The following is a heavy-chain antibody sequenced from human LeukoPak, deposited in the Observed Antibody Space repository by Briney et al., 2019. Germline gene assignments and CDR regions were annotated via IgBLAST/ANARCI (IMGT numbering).Heavy chain of an antibody. CDR1: GFTFSSYG. Sequence: PGGSLRLSCAASGFTFSSYGMHWVRQAPGKGLEWVALIWSDGSNQYYSESVKGRFTVSRDNAKNTLYLQSAPLRAEDTAVYYCARDLGATPPVPKEVFDIWGQGTMVTVSS. CDR2: IWSDGSNQ. J-gene: IGHJ3*02. V-gene: IGHV3-33*01. D-gene: IGHD3-16*01. CDR3: ARDLGATPPVPKEVFDI.